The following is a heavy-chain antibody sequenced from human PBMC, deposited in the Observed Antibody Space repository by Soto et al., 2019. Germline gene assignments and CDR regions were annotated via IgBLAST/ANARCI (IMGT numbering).Heavy chain of an antibody. J-gene: IGHJ3*02. CDR1: GFTPSRLS. CDR2: INSAGSII. V-gene: IGHV3-48*01. Sequence: EVPLVQSGGALVQPGGSLRLSCAASGFTPSRLSMNWVRQAPGKGLEWISYINSAGSIIYYADSVQGRFTISRDNATNSRYQQMNSLRAEDTSVYYCATGTDFGGLDNHNHALDIWGKGTMVTVSS. D-gene: IGHD3-9*01. CDR3: ATGTDFGGLDNHNHALDI.